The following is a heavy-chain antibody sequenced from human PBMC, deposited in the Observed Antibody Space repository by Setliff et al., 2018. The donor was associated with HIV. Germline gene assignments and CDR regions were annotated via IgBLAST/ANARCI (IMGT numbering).Heavy chain of an antibody. J-gene: IGHJ4*02. CDR1: GGSISSSSYY. CDR2: IYYSGST. V-gene: IGHV4-39*01. Sequence: PSETLSLTCTVSGGSISSSSYYWGWIRQPPGKGLEWIGSIYYSGSTYYNPSLKSRVTISVDTSKNQFSLKLSSVTAADTAVYYCARHRSVYYFDYWGQGTLVTVSS. CDR3: ARHRSVYYFDY.